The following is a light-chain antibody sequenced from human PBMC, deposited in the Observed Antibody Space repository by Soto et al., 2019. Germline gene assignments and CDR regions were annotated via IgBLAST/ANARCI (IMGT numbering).Light chain of an antibody. Sequence: DIQMTQSPSSLSASVGDRVTITCRASQSISSYLNWYQQKPGKAPKLLIYAAYSLQSGVPSRFSGSGSGTDFTLTISSLQPEDFATYYCQQSYSLFTFGAGNKVDIK. CDR1: QSISSY. CDR2: AAY. V-gene: IGKV1-39*01. J-gene: IGKJ3*01. CDR3: QQSYSLFT.